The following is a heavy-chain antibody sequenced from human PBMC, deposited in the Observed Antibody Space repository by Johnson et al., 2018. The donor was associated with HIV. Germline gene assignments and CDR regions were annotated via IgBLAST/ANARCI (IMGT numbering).Heavy chain of an antibody. J-gene: IGHJ3*02. Sequence: VQLVESGGGLVQPGGSLRLSCAASGFIFSSYWMSWVRQAPGRGLEWVANIKEDGTEKYYVDSVKGRFTISRDNAKNSLYLQMNSLRAEDTAVYYCAREGDDPGAFDIWGQGTMVTVSS. CDR3: AREGDDPGAFDI. CDR1: GFIFSSYW. CDR2: IKEDGTEK. D-gene: IGHD3-16*01. V-gene: IGHV3-7*05.